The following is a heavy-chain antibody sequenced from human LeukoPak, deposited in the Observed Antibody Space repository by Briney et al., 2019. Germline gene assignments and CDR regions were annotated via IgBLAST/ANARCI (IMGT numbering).Heavy chain of an antibody. CDR3: AREGKPAGLDF. CDR2: IHGDGSST. CDR1: GFTFSSYW. D-gene: IGHD2-2*01. J-gene: IGHJ4*02. V-gene: IGHV3-74*01. Sequence: GGSLRLSCAASGFTFSSYWMHWVRQAPGMGLVWVSRIHGDGSSTGYADSVKGRFTVSRDNAKKTVYLQMSSLRAEDTAVYYCAREGKPAGLDFWGQGTLGTVS.